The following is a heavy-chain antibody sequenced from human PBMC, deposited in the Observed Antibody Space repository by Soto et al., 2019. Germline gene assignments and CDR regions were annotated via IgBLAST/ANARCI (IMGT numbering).Heavy chain of an antibody. CDR2: IYWDDDE. CDR1: GFSLTARGVG. CDR3: ALRGYFAEGHPDWFCP. D-gene: IGHD5-18*01. J-gene: IGHJ5*02. V-gene: IGHV2-5*02. Sequence: QITLKESGPTLVKPTQTLTLTCTFSGFSLTARGVGVGWIRQPPGKALEWRALIYWDDDERYSPSLRWRLTITKDTHRNRVVLPVTNMDPGDAATYYCALRGYFAEGHPDWFCPWGQGALVAVCS.